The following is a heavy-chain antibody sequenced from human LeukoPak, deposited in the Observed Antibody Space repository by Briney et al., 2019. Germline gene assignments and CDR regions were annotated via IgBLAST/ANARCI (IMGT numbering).Heavy chain of an antibody. CDR1: RFSFSSFW. D-gene: IGHD1-26*01. CDR3: ARDATAGAPRY. J-gene: IGHJ4*02. Sequence: GGSPRLSCAASRFSFSSFWMTWVRQAPGKGLEWVANINEDGSEKYYVDSVKGRFTISRDNAKNSLFLQMNSLRAEDTALYYCARDATAGAPRYWGQGTLVTVSS. CDR2: INEDGSEK. V-gene: IGHV3-7*04.